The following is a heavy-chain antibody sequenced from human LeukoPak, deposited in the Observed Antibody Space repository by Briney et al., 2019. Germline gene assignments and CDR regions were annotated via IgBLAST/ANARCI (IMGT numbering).Heavy chain of an antibody. CDR3: AKCYGDPVRFGP. Sequence: GGYLRLSCAASGFTFRSYAMSWVRQAPGKGLEWVSAISGSGGSTYYADSVKGRFTISRDNSKNTLYLQMNSLRAEDTAVYYCAKCYGDPVRFGPWGQGTLVTVSS. CDR2: ISGSGGST. CDR1: GFTFRSYA. V-gene: IGHV3-23*01. J-gene: IGHJ5*02. D-gene: IGHD4-17*01.